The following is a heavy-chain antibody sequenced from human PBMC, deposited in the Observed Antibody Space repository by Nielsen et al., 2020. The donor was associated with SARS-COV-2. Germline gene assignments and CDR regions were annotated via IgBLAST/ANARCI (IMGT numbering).Heavy chain of an antibody. Sequence: GGSLRLSCEASGFTLSSHGMHWVRQPRGKGLEWVAHMWYHGGDENYADSVRGRFTISRDLSKNTVYLQMSSLRVEDTAVYDCARDLTFGAYWFDPWSQGTLVTVSS. V-gene: IGHV3-33*01. CDR1: GFTLSSHG. CDR3: ARDLTFGAYWFDP. D-gene: IGHD3/OR15-3a*01. J-gene: IGHJ5*02. CDR2: MWYHGGDE.